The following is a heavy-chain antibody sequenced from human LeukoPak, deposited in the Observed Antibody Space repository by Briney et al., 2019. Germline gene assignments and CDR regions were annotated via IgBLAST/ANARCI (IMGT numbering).Heavy chain of an antibody. J-gene: IGHJ3*02. CDR3: ARHYYTNAFDI. Sequence: PSETLSLTCAVYGGSFSGYYWSWIRQPPGRGLEWIGEINHSGSTNYNPSLKSRVTISVDTSKNQFSLKLSSVTAADTAVYYCARHYYTNAFDIWGQGTMVTVSS. D-gene: IGHD3-10*01. CDR1: GGSFSGYY. CDR2: INHSGST. V-gene: IGHV4-34*01.